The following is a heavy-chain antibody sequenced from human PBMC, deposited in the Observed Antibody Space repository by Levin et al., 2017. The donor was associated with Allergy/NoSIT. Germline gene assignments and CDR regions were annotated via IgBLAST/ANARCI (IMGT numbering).Heavy chain of an antibody. CDR1: GFSLSTSAMC. V-gene: IGHV2-70*01. CDR3: ARISGSGTSYYGMDV. Sequence: QTLSLTCPFSGFSLSTSAMCVSWIRQPPGKALEWLALIDWDDDKYYTTSLKTRLTISKDTSINQVVLTMTNMDPVDTGTYYCARISGSGTSYYGMDVWGQGTTVIVSS. CDR2: IDWDDDK. D-gene: IGHD3-10*01. J-gene: IGHJ6*02.